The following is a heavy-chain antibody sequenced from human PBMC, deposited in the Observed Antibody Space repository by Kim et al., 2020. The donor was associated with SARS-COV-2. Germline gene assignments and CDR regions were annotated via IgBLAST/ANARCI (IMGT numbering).Heavy chain of an antibody. CDR2: ISASGDGT. Sequence: GGSLRLSCAASGFTFSTYAMSWVRQAPGKGLEWVSTISASGDGTYYTDSVKGRFTISRDNSKNTVSLQMNSLRVEDTAVYYCGRRGRRGGTVGSQPTYSFDYWGQGTLVTVSS. D-gene: IGHD1-1*01. CDR3: GRRGRRGGTVGSQPTYSFDY. J-gene: IGHJ4*02. CDR1: GFTFSTYA. V-gene: IGHV3-23*01.